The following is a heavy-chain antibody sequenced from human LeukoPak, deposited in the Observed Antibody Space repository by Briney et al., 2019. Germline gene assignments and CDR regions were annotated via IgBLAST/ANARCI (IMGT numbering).Heavy chain of an antibody. CDR2: IYSGGST. CDR1: GFTVSSNY. D-gene: IGHD6-13*01. J-gene: IGHJ4*02. Sequence: GGSLRLSCAASGFTVSSNYMSWARQAPGKGLEWVSVIYSGGSTYYADSVKGRFTISRDNSKNTLYLQMNSLRSEDTAVYYCARDIRYSSSWYLVYWGQGTLVTVSS. V-gene: IGHV3-66*01. CDR3: ARDIRYSSSWYLVY.